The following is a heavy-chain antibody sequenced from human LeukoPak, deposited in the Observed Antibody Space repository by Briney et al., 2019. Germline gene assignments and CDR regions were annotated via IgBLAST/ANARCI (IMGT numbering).Heavy chain of an antibody. D-gene: IGHD2-15*01. Sequence: GGSLRLSCAASGFTFSSYTMNWVRQAPGKGLEWVSSISSGSSYIYYADSMKGRFTISRDNAKNSLYLQMNSLRAEDTAVYYCARAGSGDYWGQGTLVTVSS. CDR2: ISSGSSYI. CDR1: GFTFSSYT. J-gene: IGHJ4*02. V-gene: IGHV3-21*01. CDR3: ARAGSGDY.